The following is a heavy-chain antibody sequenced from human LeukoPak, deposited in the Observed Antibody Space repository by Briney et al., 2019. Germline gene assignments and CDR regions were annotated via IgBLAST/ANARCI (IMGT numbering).Heavy chain of an antibody. V-gene: IGHV3-48*01. Sequence: GGSLRLSCAASGFTFSSYSMNWVRQAPGKGLEWVSYISSSSSTIYYADSVKGRFTISRDNAKNSLYLQMNSLRAEDTALYHCARAGRNYYGSGSYAYYYGMDVWGQGTTVTVSS. CDR1: GFTFSSYS. CDR2: ISSSSSTI. D-gene: IGHD3-10*01. CDR3: ARAGRNYYGSGSYAYYYGMDV. J-gene: IGHJ6*02.